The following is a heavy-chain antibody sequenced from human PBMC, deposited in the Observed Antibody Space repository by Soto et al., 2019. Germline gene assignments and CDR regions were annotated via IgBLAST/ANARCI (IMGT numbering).Heavy chain of an antibody. J-gene: IGHJ6*02. CDR3: GWDYYGSWTPYYGMDV. CDR2: IYSRGST. Sequence: QVQLQESGPGLVKPSQTLSLTCTVSSGSISSGGYYWSWIRQHPGKGLEWIGYIYSRGSTNYNPSLKSLVTKEVIPSKHQFSVKLSSATAADTAVYYCGWDYYGSWTPYYGMDVWGQGTTVTVSS. CDR1: SGSISSGGYY. D-gene: IGHD3-10*01. V-gene: IGHV4-31*01.